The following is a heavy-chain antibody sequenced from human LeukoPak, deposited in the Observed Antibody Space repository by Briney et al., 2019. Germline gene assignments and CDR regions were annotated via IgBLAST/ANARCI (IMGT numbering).Heavy chain of an antibody. J-gene: IGHJ4*02. V-gene: IGHV1-8*03. D-gene: IGHD6-6*01. CDR2: MNPNSGNT. CDR3: ARGRAAARPDY. Sequence: GESLKISCKASGYTFTSYDINWVRQATGQGLEWMGWMNPNSGNTGYAQKFQGRVTITRNTSISTAYMELSSLRSEDTAVYYCARGRAAARPDYWGQGTLVTVSS. CDR1: GYTFTSYD.